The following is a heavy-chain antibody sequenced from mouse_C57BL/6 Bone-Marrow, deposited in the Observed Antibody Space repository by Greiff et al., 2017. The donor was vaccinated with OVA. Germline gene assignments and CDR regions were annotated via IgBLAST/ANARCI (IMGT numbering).Heavy chain of an antibody. CDR2: INPYNGGT. CDR3: ARKDYYYVSSWYFEV. V-gene: IGHV1-19*01. CDR1: GYTFTDYY. J-gene: IGHJ1*03. Sequence: EVQLVESGPVLVKPGASVKMSCKASGYTFTDYYMNWVKQSHGKSLEWIGVINPYNGGTSYNQKFKGKATLTVDKSSSTAYMELNILTSEDSAVYYCARKDYYYVSSWYFEVWGTGTTVTVSS. D-gene: IGHD1-1*01.